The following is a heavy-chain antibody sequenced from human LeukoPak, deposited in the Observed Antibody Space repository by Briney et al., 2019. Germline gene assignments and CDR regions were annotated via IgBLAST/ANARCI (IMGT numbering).Heavy chain of an antibody. Sequence: SVTVSFTASGGSFTIYAISWVRQGPGQGMEWMGGIIPIFGTANYAQKFQGRVTITADESTSTAYMELSSLRSEDTAVYYCARDRIGSGWSWGWFDPWGQGTLVTVSS. CDR1: GGSFTIYA. D-gene: IGHD6-19*01. V-gene: IGHV1-69*13. J-gene: IGHJ5*02. CDR2: IIPIFGTA. CDR3: ARDRIGSGWSWGWFDP.